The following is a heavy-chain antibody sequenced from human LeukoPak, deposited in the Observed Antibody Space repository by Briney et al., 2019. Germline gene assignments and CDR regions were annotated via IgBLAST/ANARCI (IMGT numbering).Heavy chain of an antibody. CDR1: EFTFSSYW. CDR2: IKEDGSEK. Sequence: RSGGSLRLSCAASEFTFSSYWMNWVRQAPGKGLEWVANIKEDGSEKYYVDSVKGRFTISRDNAKNSLYLQMNSLRAEDTAVYYCASLGTQIVGATNDAFDIWGQGTMVTVSS. V-gene: IGHV3-7*05. D-gene: IGHD1-26*01. J-gene: IGHJ3*02. CDR3: ASLGTQIVGATNDAFDI.